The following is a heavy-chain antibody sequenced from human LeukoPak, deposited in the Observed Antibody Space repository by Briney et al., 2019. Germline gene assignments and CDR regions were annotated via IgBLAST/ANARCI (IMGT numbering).Heavy chain of an antibody. J-gene: IGHJ4*02. CDR3: AKAGLVRGGALDS. CDR2: ITGSGDGT. V-gene: IGHV3-23*01. CDR1: GFTFSTYA. Sequence: PGGSLRLSCAASGFTFSTYAMTWVRQAPGKGLEWVSSITGSGDGTSAADSVGGRFSISRDNSKNTLFLQMNSLRVEDTAVYYCAKAGLVRGGALDSWGQGTLVTVSS. D-gene: IGHD4/OR15-4a*01.